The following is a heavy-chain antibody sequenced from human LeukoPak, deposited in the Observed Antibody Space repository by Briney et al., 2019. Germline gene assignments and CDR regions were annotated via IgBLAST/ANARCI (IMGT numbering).Heavy chain of an antibody. J-gene: IGHJ4*02. CDR1: GGTFSSYA. CDR2: IIPIFGTA. V-gene: IGHV1-69*13. D-gene: IGHD3-10*01. CDR3: AKPRRKVLLWFGDHFDY. Sequence: GASVKVSCKASGGTFSSYAISWVRQAPGQGLEWMGGIIPIFGTANYAQKFQGRVTITADESTSTAYMELSSLRAEDTAVYYCAKPRRKVLLWFGDHFDYWGQGTLVTVSS.